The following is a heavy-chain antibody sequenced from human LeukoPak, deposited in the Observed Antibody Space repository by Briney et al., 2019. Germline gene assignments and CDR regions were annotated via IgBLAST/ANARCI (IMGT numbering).Heavy chain of an antibody. J-gene: IGHJ4*02. CDR2: INPSGGST. CDR3: AREGVGGATPFDY. V-gene: IGHV1-46*01. D-gene: IGHD1-26*01. Sequence: GASVKVSCKASGYTFTSYYLHWVRQAPGQGLECMGIINPSGGSTTYAQKFQGRVTMTRDTSTSTVYMELNSLRPEDTAVYYCAREGVGGATPFDYWGQGTLVTVSS. CDR1: GYTFTSYY.